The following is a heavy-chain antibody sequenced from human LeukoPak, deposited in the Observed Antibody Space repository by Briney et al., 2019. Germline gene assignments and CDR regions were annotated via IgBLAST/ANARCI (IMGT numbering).Heavy chain of an antibody. D-gene: IGHD3-10*01. V-gene: IGHV3-30*02. J-gene: IGHJ6*02. CDR1: GFIFSTHA. CDR3: ASPRVRGLITIQYYGMDV. Sequence: PGGSLRLSCAASGFIFSTHAMHWVRQAPGRGLEWVALLRHDRSREEYEESVKGRFTISRDNSKNTLYLQMKSLRAEDTAVYYCASPRVRGLITIQYYGMDVWGQGTTVTVSS. CDR2: LRHDRSRE.